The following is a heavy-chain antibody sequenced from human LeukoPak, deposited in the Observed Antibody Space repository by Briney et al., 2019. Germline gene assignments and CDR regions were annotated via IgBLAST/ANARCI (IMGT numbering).Heavy chain of an antibody. Sequence: GGSLRPSCAGSGFIFNNYAMHWVRQPPGKGLEGVSGISWNSGSIDYADSVKGRFTISRDNAKNSLYLQMNSLRVEDTAFYYCAKDNRRHYTSGPNPDSLHWGQGALVTVSS. D-gene: IGHD6-19*01. J-gene: IGHJ4*02. V-gene: IGHV3-9*01. CDR1: GFIFNNYA. CDR3: AKDNRRHYTSGPNPDSLH. CDR2: ISWNSGSI.